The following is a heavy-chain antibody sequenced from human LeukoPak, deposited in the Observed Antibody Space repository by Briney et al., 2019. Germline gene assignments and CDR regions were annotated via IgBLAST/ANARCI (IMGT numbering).Heavy chain of an antibody. V-gene: IGHV2-5*02. D-gene: IGHD3-10*01. J-gene: IGHJ4*02. CDR3: AHRRITMVRGVIGFDY. Sequence: SGPTLVKPTQTLTLTCTFPGFSLSTSGVGVGWIRQPPGKALEWLALIYWDDDKRYSPSLKSRLTITKDTSKNQVVLTMTNMDPVDTATYYCAHRRITMVRGVIGFDYWGQGTLVTVSS. CDR2: IYWDDDK. CDR1: GFSLSTSGVG.